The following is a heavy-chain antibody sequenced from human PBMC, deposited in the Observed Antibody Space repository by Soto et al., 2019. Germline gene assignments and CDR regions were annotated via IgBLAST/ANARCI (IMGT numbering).Heavy chain of an antibody. CDR3: ARQIYDSDTGPNFQYSFDS. CDR1: GYSFAGYW. D-gene: IGHD3-22*01. J-gene: IGHJ4*02. CDR2: IDPSDSQT. V-gene: IGHV5-10-1*01. Sequence: GESLKISCKGSGYSFAGYWITWVRQKPGKGLEWMGRIDPSDSQTYYSPSFRGHVTISVTKSITTVFLQWSSLRASDTAMYYCARQIYDSDTGPNFQYSFDSWGPGTPVTVSS.